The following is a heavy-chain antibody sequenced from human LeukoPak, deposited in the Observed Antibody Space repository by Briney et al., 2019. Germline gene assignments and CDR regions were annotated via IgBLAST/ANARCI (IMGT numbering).Heavy chain of an antibody. D-gene: IGHD2-15*01. CDR2: ISGSGGST. Sequence: PGGSLRLSCAASGFTFSSYAMSWVRQAPGKGLEWVSAISGSGGSTYYADSVKGRFTISRDNSKNTPYLQMNSLRAEDTAVYYCAKDEDIVVVVAATIHWGQGTLVTVSS. V-gene: IGHV3-23*01. CDR3: AKDEDIVVVVAATIH. CDR1: GFTFSSYA. J-gene: IGHJ4*02.